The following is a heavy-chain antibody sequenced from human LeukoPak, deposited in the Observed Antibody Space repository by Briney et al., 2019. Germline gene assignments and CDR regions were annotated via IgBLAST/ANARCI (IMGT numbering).Heavy chain of an antibody. CDR2: IRYDGSNK. V-gene: IGHV3-30*02. CDR1: GFTFSSYG. Sequence: GGSLRLSCAASGFTFSSYGMHWVREAPGKGLEWVAFIRYDGSNKYYADSVKGRFTISRDNSKNTLYLQMNSLRAEDTAVYYCAKEAKVGYCSSTSCSTLEYFDYWGQGTLVTVSS. J-gene: IGHJ4*02. D-gene: IGHD2-2*01. CDR3: AKEAKVGYCSSTSCSTLEYFDY.